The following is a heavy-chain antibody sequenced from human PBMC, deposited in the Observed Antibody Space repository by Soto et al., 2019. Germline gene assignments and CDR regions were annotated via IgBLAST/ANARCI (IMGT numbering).Heavy chain of an antibody. CDR1: GFTFSSYG. CDR2: IWYDGSNK. J-gene: IGHJ6*02. CDR3: ASREMTTIRFYYGMVV. V-gene: IGHV3-33*01. Sequence: PGGSLRLSCAASGFTFSSYGMHWVRQAPGKGLEWVAVIWYDGSNKYYADSVKGRFTISRDNSKNTLYLQMNSLRAEDTAVYYCASREMTTIRFYYGMVVWGQGTTVTVSS. D-gene: IGHD4-4*01.